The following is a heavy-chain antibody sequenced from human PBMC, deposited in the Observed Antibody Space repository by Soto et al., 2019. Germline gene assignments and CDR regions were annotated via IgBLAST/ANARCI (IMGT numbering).Heavy chain of an antibody. J-gene: IGHJ4*02. CDR3: ARVDVATHPRYYFVC. D-gene: IGHD5-12*01. CDR1: GGTFSSYA. CDR2: IIPIFGTA. V-gene: IGHV1-69*01. Sequence: QVQLVQSGAEEKKPGSSVKVSCKASGGTFSSYAISWVRQAPGQGLEWMGGIIPIFGTANYAQKFQGRVTSTVDASKSTAYLELSSLRSVYTAVYYCARVDVATHPRYYFVCWGEGTLVNVSS.